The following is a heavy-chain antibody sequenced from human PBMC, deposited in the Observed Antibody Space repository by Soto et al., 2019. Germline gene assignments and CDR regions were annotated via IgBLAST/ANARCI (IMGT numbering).Heavy chain of an antibody. J-gene: IGHJ4*02. CDR1: GFAVSSKY. Sequence: EVQLVESGGGLIQPGGSLRLSCAASGFAVSSKYMTWVRQAPGKGLEWVSVIYGGGTTYYADSVKSRFTISRDTSKNTLYLQMNSLRAEDTAVYYCVQTTGGHDCDFWGQGTLVTVSS. CDR2: IYGGGTT. CDR3: VQTTGGHDCDF. D-gene: IGHD1-1*01. V-gene: IGHV3-53*01.